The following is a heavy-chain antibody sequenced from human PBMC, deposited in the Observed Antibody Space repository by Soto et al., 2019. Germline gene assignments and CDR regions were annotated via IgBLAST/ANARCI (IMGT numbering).Heavy chain of an antibody. CDR2: IYYSGST. Sequence: SETLSLTCTVSGGSISSGDYYWSWIHQPPGKGLEWIGYIYYSGSTYYNPSLKSRVTISVDTSKNQFSLKLSSVTAADTAVYYCASYYYYDSSGYLERGYYYGMDGWGQGTTVT. CDR3: ASYYYYDSSGYLERGYYYGMDG. D-gene: IGHD3-22*01. J-gene: IGHJ6*02. V-gene: IGHV4-30-4*01. CDR1: GGSISSGDYY.